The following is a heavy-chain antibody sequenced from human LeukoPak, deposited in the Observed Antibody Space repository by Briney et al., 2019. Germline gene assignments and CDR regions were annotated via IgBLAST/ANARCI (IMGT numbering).Heavy chain of an antibody. V-gene: IGHV4-59*10. CDR3: ARGNNYGEGAFYYYYMDV. CDR2: MYTSEST. Sequence: SETLSLTCAVYGGSFSGYYWSWIRQSAGKGLEWIGRMYTSESTNYSPSLKSRVTMSVDTSKSQFSLRLSSVTAADTAVYYCARGNNYGEGAFYYYYMDVWGKGTTVTVSS. CDR1: GGSFSGYY. D-gene: IGHD4-17*01. J-gene: IGHJ6*03.